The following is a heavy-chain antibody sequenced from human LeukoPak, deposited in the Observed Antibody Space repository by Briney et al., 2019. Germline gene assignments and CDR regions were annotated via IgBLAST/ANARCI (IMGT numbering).Heavy chain of an antibody. CDR2: ISSSSSTI. CDR3: ARAGIVVVPAAINYYCMDV. V-gene: IGHV3-48*04. D-gene: IGHD2-2*02. J-gene: IGHJ6*03. Sequence: GGSLRLSCAASGYTFTSYTMNWVRQAPGKGLEWVSYISSSSSTIYYADSVKGRFTISRDNAKNSLYLQMNSLRAEDTAVYYCARAGIVVVPAAINYYCMDVWGKGTTVTVSS. CDR1: GYTFTSYT.